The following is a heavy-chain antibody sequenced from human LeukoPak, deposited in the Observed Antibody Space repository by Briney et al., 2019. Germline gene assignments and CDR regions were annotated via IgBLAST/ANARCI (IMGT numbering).Heavy chain of an antibody. Sequence: GGSLGLSCAASGFTLSSYSMNWVRQAPGKGLEWVSYSSSSSSTIYYADSVKGRFTISRDNAKNSLYLQMNSLRAEDTAVYYCARLDIVVVPAAIHAAFDYWGQGTLVTVSS. J-gene: IGHJ4*02. V-gene: IGHV3-48*04. CDR2: SSSSSSTI. CDR3: ARLDIVVVPAAIHAAFDY. CDR1: GFTLSSYS. D-gene: IGHD2-2*02.